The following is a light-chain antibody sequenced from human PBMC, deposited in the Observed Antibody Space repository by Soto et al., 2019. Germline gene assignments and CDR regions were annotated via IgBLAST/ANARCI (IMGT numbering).Light chain of an antibody. CDR3: QQYNSYGT. CDR2: DAS. CDR1: QSIGSS. J-gene: IGKJ2*01. Sequence: DIQMTQSPSTLSASVGDRVTITCRASQSIGSSLAWYQQKPGKGPKLLIYDASTLESGVPSRFSGSGFGTEFALTISSLQPDDFANFYCQQYNSYGTFGQGTKLEIK. V-gene: IGKV1-5*01.